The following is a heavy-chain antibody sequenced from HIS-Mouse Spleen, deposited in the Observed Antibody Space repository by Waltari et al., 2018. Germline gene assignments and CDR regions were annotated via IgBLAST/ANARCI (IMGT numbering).Heavy chain of an antibody. V-gene: IGHV1-2*02. D-gene: IGHD3-16*01. J-gene: IGHJ4*02. CDR2: INPNSGGT. Sequence: QVQLVQSGAEVKKPGASVKVSCKASGYTFTGYYMHWVRQAPGQGLAWMGWINPNSGGTNYAQEFQGRVTMTRDTSISTAYMELSRLRSDDTAVYYCARVSSGGSDFDYWGQGTLVTVSS. CDR3: ARVSSGGSDFDY. CDR1: GYTFTGYY.